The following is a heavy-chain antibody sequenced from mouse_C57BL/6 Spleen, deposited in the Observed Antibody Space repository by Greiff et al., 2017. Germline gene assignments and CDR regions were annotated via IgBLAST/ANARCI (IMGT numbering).Heavy chain of an antibody. Sequence: QVQLQQPGAELVRPGTSVKLSCKASGYTFTSYWMHWVKQRPGQGLEWIGVIDPSDSYTNYNQKFKGKATLTVDTSSSTAYMQLSSLTSEDSAVYDCARERLRQGDWYFEVWGTGTTVTVSS. V-gene: IGHV1-59*01. D-gene: IGHD2-4*01. CDR2: IDPSDSYT. CDR1: GYTFTSYW. CDR3: ARERLRQGDWYFEV. J-gene: IGHJ1*03.